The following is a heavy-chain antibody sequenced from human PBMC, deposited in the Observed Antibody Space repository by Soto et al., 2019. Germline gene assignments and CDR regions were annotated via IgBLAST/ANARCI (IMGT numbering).Heavy chain of an antibody. D-gene: IGHD3-22*01. CDR1: GFTFSSFW. CDR2: IDDYGAST. CDR3: ARALSDSSGYYLGY. Sequence: GGSLRLSCAASGFTFSSFWMHWVRQAPGRGLVWVSSIDDYGASTTYADSVKGRFTISRDNAKNTLYLQMNSLRAEDTAVYYCARALSDSSGYYLGYWAQGTLVTVSS. J-gene: IGHJ4*02. V-gene: IGHV3-74*01.